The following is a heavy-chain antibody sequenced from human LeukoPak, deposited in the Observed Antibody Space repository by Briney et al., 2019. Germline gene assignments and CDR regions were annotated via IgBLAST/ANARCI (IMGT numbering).Heavy chain of an antibody. Sequence: SETLSLTCAVSGDSISSSNWWSWVRQPPGKGLEWIGEIYHIGSTNYNPSLKSRVTISVDKSKNHFSLKLTSVTAADTAVYYCARGLGGSHYFVYWGQGTLVTVSS. CDR2: IYHIGST. CDR1: GDSISSSNW. CDR3: ARGLGGSHYFVY. V-gene: IGHV4-4*02. J-gene: IGHJ4*02. D-gene: IGHD6-19*01.